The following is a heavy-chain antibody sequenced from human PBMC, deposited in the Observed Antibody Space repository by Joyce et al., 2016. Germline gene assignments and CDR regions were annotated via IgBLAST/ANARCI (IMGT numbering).Heavy chain of an antibody. Sequence: QVQWVQSGAEVKKPGYSVRVSCKASGDTFSTHTINWVRQAPGQGLEWMGRIIPITGITKYAQKFQYRVTITADKSTTTAYMELSSLTSEDTAVYYCARSYGSGSYYNPLDVWGKGTTVTVSS. CDR1: GDTFSTHT. CDR3: ARSYGSGSYYNPLDV. CDR2: IIPITGIT. J-gene: IGHJ6*04. V-gene: IGHV1-69*02. D-gene: IGHD3-10*01.